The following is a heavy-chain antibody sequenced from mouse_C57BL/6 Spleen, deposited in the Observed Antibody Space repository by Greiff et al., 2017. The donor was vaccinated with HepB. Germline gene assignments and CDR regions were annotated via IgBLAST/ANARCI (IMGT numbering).Heavy chain of an antibody. CDR2: ISSGSSTI. D-gene: IGHD1-1*01. CDR3: AMSFITTVVAHWYFDV. J-gene: IGHJ1*03. CDR1: GFTFSDYG. V-gene: IGHV5-17*01. Sequence: EVKLQESGGGLVKPGGSLKLSCAASGFTFSDYGMHWVRQAPEKGLEWVAYISSGSSTIYYADTVKGRFTISRDNAKNTLFLQMTSLRSEDTAMYYCAMSFITTVVAHWYFDVWGTGTTVTVSS.